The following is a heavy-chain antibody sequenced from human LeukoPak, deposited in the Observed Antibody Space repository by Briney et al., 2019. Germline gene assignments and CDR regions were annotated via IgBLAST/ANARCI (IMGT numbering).Heavy chain of an antibody. D-gene: IGHD6-19*01. CDR3: ARRRSSGWQFDY. V-gene: IGHV4-59*08. CDR2: IYYSGST. Sequence: SETLSLTCTVSGGSISHYYWSWLRQPPGKGLEWIGYIYYSGSTNYNPSLKSRATISVDTSKNQFSLKVSSVTAADTAVYYCARRRSSGWQFDYWGQGALVTVSS. CDR1: GGSISHYY. J-gene: IGHJ4*02.